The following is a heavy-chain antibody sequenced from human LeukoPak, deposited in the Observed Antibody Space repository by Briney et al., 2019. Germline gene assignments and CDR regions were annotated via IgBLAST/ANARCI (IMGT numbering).Heavy chain of an antibody. CDR2: ISDSGGST. D-gene: IGHD2-15*01. V-gene: IGHV3-64D*09. CDR3: VGGYSFGPYGMDV. J-gene: IGHJ6*02. Sequence: PGGSLRLSCSASGFPFSSYAMHWVRQAPGKGLEYVSAISDSGGSTYYADSVKGRFTISRDNSKNTLYLQMSSLRAEDTAVYFWVGGYSFGPYGMDVWGQGTTVTVSS. CDR1: GFPFSSYA.